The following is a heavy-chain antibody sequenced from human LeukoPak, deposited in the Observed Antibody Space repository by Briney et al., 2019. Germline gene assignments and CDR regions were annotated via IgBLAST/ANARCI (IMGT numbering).Heavy chain of an antibody. CDR3: AKETGRYSYGLTDY. CDR1: GFTFSSYA. Sequence: GGSLRLSCAASGFTFSSYAMSWVRQAPGKGLEWVSAISGSGGSTYYADSGKGRFTISRDNSKNTLYLQMNSLRAEDTAVYYCAKETGRYSYGLTDYWGQGTLVTVSS. D-gene: IGHD5-18*01. CDR2: ISGSGGST. V-gene: IGHV3-23*01. J-gene: IGHJ4*02.